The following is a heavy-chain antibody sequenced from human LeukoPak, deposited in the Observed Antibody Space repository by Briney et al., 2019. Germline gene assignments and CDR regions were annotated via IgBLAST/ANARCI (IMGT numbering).Heavy chain of an antibody. Sequence: SETLSLTCTVSGGSISDGGYYWSWIRQHPGKGLEWIGYIYDSGTAYYSPALQSRVTISVDTSDNKFSLKLKSLTAADTAVYYCARGGDRRGFDYWGQGTLVTVSS. CDR1: GGSISDGGYY. CDR2: IYDSGTA. V-gene: IGHV4-31*03. CDR3: ARGGDRRGFDY. J-gene: IGHJ4*02. D-gene: IGHD1-14*01.